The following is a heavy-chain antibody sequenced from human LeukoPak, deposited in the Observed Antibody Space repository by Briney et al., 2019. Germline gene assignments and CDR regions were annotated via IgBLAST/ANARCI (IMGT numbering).Heavy chain of an antibody. J-gene: IGHJ6*03. CDR3: ATASGGIVVVPAAIRNYMDV. Sequence: ASVKVSCKVSGYTLTELSMHWVRQAPGKGLEWMGGFDPEDGETIYAQKFQGRVTMTEDTSTDTAYMELSSLRSEDTAVYYCATASGGIVVVPAAIRNYMDVWGKGTTVTVSS. CDR1: GYTLTELS. D-gene: IGHD2-2*02. CDR2: FDPEDGET. V-gene: IGHV1-24*01.